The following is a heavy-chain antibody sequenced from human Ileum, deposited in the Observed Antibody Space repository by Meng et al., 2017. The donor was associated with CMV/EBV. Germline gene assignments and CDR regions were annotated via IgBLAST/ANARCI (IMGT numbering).Heavy chain of an antibody. D-gene: IGHD1-26*01. CDR3: ARIVSY. J-gene: IGHJ4*02. CDR2: ISSSSNYI. V-gene: IGHV3-21*01. Sequence: GESLKISCAASGFTFSIYGMNWVRQAPGKGLEWVSSISSSSNYIYYADSVKGRFTISRDNAENSLYLQMDSLRAEDTAVYYCARIVSYWGQGTLVPSPQ. CDR1: GFTFSIYG.